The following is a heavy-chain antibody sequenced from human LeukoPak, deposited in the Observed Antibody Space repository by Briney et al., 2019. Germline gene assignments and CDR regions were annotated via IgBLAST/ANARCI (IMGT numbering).Heavy chain of an antibody. J-gene: IGHJ6*02. D-gene: IGHD1-26*01. CDR2: ISSSSSYI. V-gene: IGHV3-21*01. Sequence: GGSLRLSCAASGFTFSTYSMNWVRQAPGKGLEWVSSISSSSSYIYYADSVEGRFTISRDNAKNSLYLQMNSLRAEDTAVYYCARTLLPVGFYYYYAMDVWGQGTTVTVSS. CDR1: GFTFSTYS. CDR3: ARTLLPVGFYYYYAMDV.